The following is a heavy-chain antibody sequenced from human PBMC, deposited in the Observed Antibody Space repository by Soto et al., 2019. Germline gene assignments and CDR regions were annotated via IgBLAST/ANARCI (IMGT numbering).Heavy chain of an antibody. J-gene: IGHJ4*02. Sequence: QVQLVESGXXXVKXXXXXXLSCXXXXXXXXDYXXXXIRQAPGKGLEWLSYITSSGSTIYYADSVKGRFTISRDNAKNSLYLQMNSLRAEDTAFYYCARRNFFDYWGQGTLVTVSS. CDR3: ARRNFFDY. V-gene: IGHV3-11*01. CDR2: ITSSGSTI. CDR1: XXXXXDYX.